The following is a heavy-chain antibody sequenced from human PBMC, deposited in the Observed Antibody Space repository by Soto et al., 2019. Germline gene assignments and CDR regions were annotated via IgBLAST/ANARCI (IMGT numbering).Heavy chain of an antibody. CDR3: ARGEVDTAIWSFGDSSSYPYYYGMDV. CDR2: INHSGST. D-gene: IGHD5-18*01. J-gene: IGHJ6*02. V-gene: IGHV4-34*01. CDR1: GGSFSGYY. Sequence: PSETLSLTCAVYGGSFSGYYWSWIRQPPGKGLEWIGEINHSGSTNYNPSLKSRVTISVDTSKNQFSLKLSSVTAADTAVYYCARGEVDTAIWSFGDSSSYPYYYGMDVWGQGTTVTAP.